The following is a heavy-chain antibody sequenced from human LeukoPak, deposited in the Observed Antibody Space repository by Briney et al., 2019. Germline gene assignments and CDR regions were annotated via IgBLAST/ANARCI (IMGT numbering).Heavy chain of an antibody. CDR1: GGSISSYY. CDR3: ARDSSWSPYYYYGMDV. J-gene: IGHJ6*02. V-gene: IGHV4-59*01. Sequence: SETLSLTCTVSGGSISSYYWSWIRQPPGKGLEWIGYIYYSGSTNYNPSLKSRVTISVDTSKNQFSLKLSSVTAADTAVYYCARDSSWSPYYYYGMDVWGQGTTVTVS. CDR2: IYYSGST. D-gene: IGHD6-13*01.